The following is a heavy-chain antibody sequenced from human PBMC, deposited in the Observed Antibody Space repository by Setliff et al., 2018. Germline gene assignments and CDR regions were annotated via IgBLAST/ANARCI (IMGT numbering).Heavy chain of an antibody. V-gene: IGHV1-69*05. D-gene: IGHD1-26*01. J-gene: IGHJ4*02. CDR2: TIPMFGSA. Sequence: SVKVSCKASGATFSSYGISWVRQAPGQGLEWVGGTIPMFGSANYAQKFQGRVTIITDEFTGTAYMELSSLRPDDTAVYYCVRDLGQWALDFWGQGTLVTVSS. CDR1: GATFSSYG. CDR3: VRDLGQWALDF.